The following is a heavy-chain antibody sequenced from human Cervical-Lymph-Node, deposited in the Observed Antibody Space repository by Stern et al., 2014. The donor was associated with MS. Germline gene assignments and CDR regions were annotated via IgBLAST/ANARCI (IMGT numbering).Heavy chain of an antibody. J-gene: IGHJ6*02. CDR2: IIPMFGSV. V-gene: IGHV1-69*01. D-gene: IGHD1-14*01. CDR3: ARDSEILFAMDV. CDR1: GGTFSNNA. Sequence: VHLVESGAEVRKPGSSVMVSCKASGGTFSNNAFSWVRQAPGHGLEWMGGIIPMFGSVNYAQNFQGRVTITADESTSTSYLELTSLSSDDTATYYCARDSEILFAMDVWGQGTTVTVSS.